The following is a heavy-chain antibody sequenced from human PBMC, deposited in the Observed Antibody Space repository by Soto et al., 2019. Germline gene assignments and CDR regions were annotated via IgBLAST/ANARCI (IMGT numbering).Heavy chain of an antibody. CDR3: ARERSWFDP. CDR2: MNPNSGNT. Sequence: ASVKVSCKASGYTFTSYDINWVRQATGQRLEWIGWMNPNSGNTAYAQKFQGRVTMTRNTSISTAYMELSSLISEDTAVYYCARERSWFDPWGQGTLVTVSS. J-gene: IGHJ5*02. V-gene: IGHV1-8*01. CDR1: GYTFTSYD.